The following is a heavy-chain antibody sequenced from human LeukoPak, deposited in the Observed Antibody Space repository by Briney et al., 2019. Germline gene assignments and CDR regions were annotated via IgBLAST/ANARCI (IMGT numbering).Heavy chain of an antibody. Sequence: GGSLRLSCAASGFSFEDYNMNWVRQAPGKGLEWVAYINVITGYIYYADSLKGRFTISRDNAKKSLFLEMNSLRVEDTAVYYCARDRSGSSSVDDAFDIWGQGIMVTVSS. CDR2: INVITGYI. CDR3: ARDRSGSSSVDDAFDI. CDR1: GFSFEDYN. V-gene: IGHV3-21*01. D-gene: IGHD1-26*01. J-gene: IGHJ3*02.